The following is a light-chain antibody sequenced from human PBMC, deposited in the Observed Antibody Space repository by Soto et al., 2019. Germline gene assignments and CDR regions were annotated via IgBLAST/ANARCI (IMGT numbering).Light chain of an antibody. CDR2: DAS. Sequence: EIVLTQSPATLSLSPWERATLSCRASQSVSNYLAWYQQKPGQAPRLLIYDASNRATGIPARFSGSVSGTDFTVIISILEPEDVVVYYWQQCSNGPLLTVGGGTKVEIK. J-gene: IGKJ4*01. V-gene: IGKV3-11*01. CDR1: QSVSNY. CDR3: QQCSNGPLLT.